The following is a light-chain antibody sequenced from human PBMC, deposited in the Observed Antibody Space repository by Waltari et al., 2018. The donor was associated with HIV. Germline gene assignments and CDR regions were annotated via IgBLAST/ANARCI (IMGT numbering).Light chain of an antibody. Sequence: EIVLPQSPGTLSLSPGARVTLSCRASQSTSNEYLAWYQQKPGQAPRLLIYGASRRATGIPDRFTGSGSGIDFTLTISRLEPEDFAVYYCQQYGTSSLTFGGGTKVEIK. CDR1: QSTSNEY. CDR3: QQYGTSSLT. V-gene: IGKV3-20*01. J-gene: IGKJ4*01. CDR2: GAS.